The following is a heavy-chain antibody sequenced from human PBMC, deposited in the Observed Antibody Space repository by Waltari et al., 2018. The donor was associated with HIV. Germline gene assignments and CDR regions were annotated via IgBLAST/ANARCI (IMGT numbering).Heavy chain of an antibody. J-gene: IGHJ4*02. Sequence: QVQLVQSGAAVKKPGSSVKVSCKASGGTFSSYTISWVRQAPGQGLEWMGRIIPILGIANYAQKFQGRVTITADKSTSTAYMELSSLRSEDTAVYYCAREGYCSGGSCYSLDYWGQGTLVTVSS. D-gene: IGHD2-15*01. CDR3: AREGYCSGGSCYSLDY. CDR1: GGTFSSYT. CDR2: IIPILGIA. V-gene: IGHV1-69*08.